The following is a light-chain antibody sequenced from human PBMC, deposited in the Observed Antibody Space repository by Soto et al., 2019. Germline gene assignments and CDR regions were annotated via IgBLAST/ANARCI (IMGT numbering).Light chain of an antibody. Sequence: QSALIQPASVSGSPGQSITISCTGTSSDVGIFSLVSWYQQNPGKAPKLILYEISKWPSGVSNRFSGSKSGNTATLTISGLQAEDEADYYCCSYAGSSTWVFGGGTQLTVL. J-gene: IGLJ3*02. CDR1: SSDVGIFSL. CDR2: EIS. V-gene: IGLV2-23*02. CDR3: CSYAGSSTWV.